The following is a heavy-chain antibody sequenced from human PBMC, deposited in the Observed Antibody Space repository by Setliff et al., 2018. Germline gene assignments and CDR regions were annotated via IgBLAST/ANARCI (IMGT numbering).Heavy chain of an antibody. CDR2: VGYNGNT. J-gene: IGHJ3*02. D-gene: IGHD1-26*01. CDR1: GGSISSHY. Sequence: PSETLSLTCTVSGGSISSHYWSWIRQPPGKGLEWIGYVGYNGNTHYNPSLNSRVTMSVDTSKNQFSLKLTSVSAADTAVYYCARWGENSGRPDWRAFDIWGQGTRVTVSS. CDR3: ARWGENSGRPDWRAFDI. V-gene: IGHV4-59*11.